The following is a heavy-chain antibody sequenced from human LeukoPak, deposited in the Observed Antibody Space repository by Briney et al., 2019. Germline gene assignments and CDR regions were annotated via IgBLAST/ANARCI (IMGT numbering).Heavy chain of an antibody. CDR1: GGSISGFY. CDR3: ARLKRGSSTSSNWFDP. V-gene: IGHV4-59*08. Sequence: ASETLSLTCTVSGGSISGFYWDWIRQSPGKGLEWLGYIYYTGLTNYNPSLKSRVTISVDTSKNQFSLKLSSVTAADTAVYYCARLKRGSSTSSNWFDPWGQGTLVTVSS. D-gene: IGHD2-2*01. CDR2: IYYTGLT. J-gene: IGHJ5*02.